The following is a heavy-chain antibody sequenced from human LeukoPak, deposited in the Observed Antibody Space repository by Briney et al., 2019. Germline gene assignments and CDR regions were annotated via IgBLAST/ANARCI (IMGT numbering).Heavy chain of an antibody. CDR2: IYYSGST. V-gene: IGHV4-31*03. CDR1: GGSISSGGYY. Sequence: SQTLSLTCTVSGGSISSGGYYWSWIRQHPGKGLEWIGYIYYSGSTYYNPSLKSRVTISVDTSKNQFSLKLSSVTAADTAVYYCARGFRTFDVFDPWGQGTLVTVSS. J-gene: IGHJ5*02. CDR3: ARGFRTFDVFDP. D-gene: IGHD3-9*01.